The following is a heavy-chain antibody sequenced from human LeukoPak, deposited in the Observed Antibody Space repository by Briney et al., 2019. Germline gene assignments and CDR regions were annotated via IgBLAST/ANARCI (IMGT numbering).Heavy chain of an antibody. CDR1: GGSISSGGYY. CDR2: IYYSGST. D-gene: IGHD2-21*02. V-gene: IGHV4-31*03. J-gene: IGHJ3*02. CDR3: ARGHGPHIVVVTAIRTGDAFDI. Sequence: SQTLSLTCTVSGGSISSGGYYWSWIRQHPGKGLEWIGYIYYSGSTYYNPSLKSRVTISVDTSKNQFSLKLSSVTAADTAVYYCARGHGPHIVVVTAIRTGDAFDIWGQGTMVTVSS.